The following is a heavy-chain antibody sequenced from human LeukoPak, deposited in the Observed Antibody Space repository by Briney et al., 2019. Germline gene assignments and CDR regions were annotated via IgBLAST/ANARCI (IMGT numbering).Heavy chain of an antibody. CDR2: FDSEEYDT. Sequence: EASVKVSCKVSGYTLTALALHWVRQAPGKGFEWIGGFDSEEYDTIYAQKFQGRVTMTEDTYTDTAYMELSSLYFEDTAVYYCATLEPEPGDFGGLAYWGQGTLVTVSS. J-gene: IGHJ4*02. V-gene: IGHV1-24*01. CDR3: ATLEPEPGDFGGLAY. D-gene: IGHD4-17*01. CDR1: GYTLTALA.